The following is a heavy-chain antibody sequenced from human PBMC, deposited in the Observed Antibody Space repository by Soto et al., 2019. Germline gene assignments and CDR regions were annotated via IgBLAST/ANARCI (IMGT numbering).Heavy chain of an antibody. Sequence: GGSLRLTCAASGYTFSSYAMHWVRQARGKGLEGGAVRSYDGSYKYYDDSVKVRFTISIDNSKNTLYLQMTSLRAEDTAVYYSARYGLRWLQLWALASWFDPWGQGTLVTVSS. J-gene: IGHJ5*02. CDR1: GYTFSSYA. D-gene: IGHD5-18*01. V-gene: IGHV3-30-3*01. CDR3: ARYGLRWLQLWALASWFDP. CDR2: RSYDGSYK.